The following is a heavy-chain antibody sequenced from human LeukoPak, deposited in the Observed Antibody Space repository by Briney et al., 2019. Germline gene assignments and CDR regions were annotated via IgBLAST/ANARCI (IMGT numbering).Heavy chain of an antibody. CDR2: IWYDGSNK. J-gene: IGHJ4*02. D-gene: IGHD5-18*01. CDR1: GFTLSSYG. CDR3: ARAKYSYGLYYFDY. V-gene: IGHV3-33*01. Sequence: PGRSLRLSCAASGFTLSSYGMHWVRQAPGKGLEWVAVIWYDGSNKYYADSVKGRFTISRDNSKNTLYLQMNSLRAEDTAVYYCARAKYSYGLYYFDYWGQGTLVTVSS.